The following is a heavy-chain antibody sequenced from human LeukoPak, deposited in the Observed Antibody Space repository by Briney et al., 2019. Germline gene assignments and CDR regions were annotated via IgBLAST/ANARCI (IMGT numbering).Heavy chain of an antibody. CDR1: GFTVSSNY. CDR3: ARDSGSSAYEIWFDP. CDR2: IYSGGST. D-gene: IGHD1-26*01. J-gene: IGHJ5*02. V-gene: IGHV3-66*01. Sequence: GGSLRLSCAASGFTVSSNYMSWVRQAPGKGLEWVSVIYSGGSTYYADSVKGRFTISRDNSKNTLYLQMNSLRAEDTAVYYCARDSGSSAYEIWFDPWGQGTLVTVSS.